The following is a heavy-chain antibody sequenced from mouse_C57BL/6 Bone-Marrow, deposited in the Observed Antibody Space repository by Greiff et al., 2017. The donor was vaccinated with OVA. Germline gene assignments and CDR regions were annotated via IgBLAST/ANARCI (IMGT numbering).Heavy chain of an antibody. D-gene: IGHD1-1*01. J-gene: IGHJ1*03. Sequence: VQLQQSGAELVRPGASVKLSCTASGFNIKDDYMHWVKQRPEQGLEWIGWIDPENGDTEYASKFQGKATITADTSSNTAYLQLSSLTSEDTAVYYCACYYGSSYALWYFDVWGTGTTVTVSS. CDR3: ACYYGSSYALWYFDV. V-gene: IGHV14-4*01. CDR2: IDPENGDT. CDR1: GFNIKDDY.